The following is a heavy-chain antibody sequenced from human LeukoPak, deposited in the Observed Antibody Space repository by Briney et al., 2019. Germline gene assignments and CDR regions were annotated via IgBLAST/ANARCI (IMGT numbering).Heavy chain of an antibody. D-gene: IGHD1-26*01. CDR1: GFDSRVTFSNVW. CDR3: TTVATGIYPSDY. J-gene: IGHJ4*02. CDR2: IKNRGSGETT. V-gene: IGHV3-15*01. Sequence: GGSLTLSCAASGFDSRVTFSNVWFSWVRQAPGKGLEWVGRIKNRGSGETTDYAAPVRGRFSISRDDSQNTVFFHMRGLKAGDTGVYYCTTVATGIYPSDYWGQGTLVTVSS.